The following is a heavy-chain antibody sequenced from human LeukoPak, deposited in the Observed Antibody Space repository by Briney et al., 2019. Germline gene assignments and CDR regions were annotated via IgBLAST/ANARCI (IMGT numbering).Heavy chain of an antibody. CDR2: IIPIFGTA. V-gene: IGHV1-69*05. Sequence: SVKVSCKASGGTFSSYAISWVRQAPGQGLEWMGGIIPIFGTANYAQKFQGRVTITTDESTSTAYMELSSLRSEDTAVYYCARKTIAAAGKGWFDPWGQGTLVTVSS. D-gene: IGHD6-13*01. CDR3: ARKTIAAAGKGWFDP. J-gene: IGHJ5*02. CDR1: GGTFSSYA.